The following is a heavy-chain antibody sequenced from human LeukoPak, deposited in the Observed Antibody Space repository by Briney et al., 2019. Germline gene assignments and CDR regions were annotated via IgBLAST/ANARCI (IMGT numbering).Heavy chain of an antibody. CDR3: ARGLVGTTGEQNWFDP. CDR1: AGSFSRYY. D-gene: IGHD1-26*01. J-gene: IGHJ5*02. V-gene: IGHV4-4*07. CDR2: IHASGST. Sequence: SETLSLTCTVSAGSFSRYYWSWIRQPAGKGLEWIGRIHASGSTNYNPSLKSRVTISVDKSQNQFSLKLTSVTAADTAVCYCARGLVGTTGEQNWFDPWGQGTLVTVSS.